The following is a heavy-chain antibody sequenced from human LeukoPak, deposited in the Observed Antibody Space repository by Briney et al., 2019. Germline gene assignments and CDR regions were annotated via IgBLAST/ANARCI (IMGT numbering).Heavy chain of an antibody. V-gene: IGHV1-2*02. CDR3: ARLYGSGSYYNVGWFDP. Sequence: GASVKVSCKASGYTFTGYYMHWVRQAPGQGLEWMGGINPNSGDINYAQKFQGRVTMTRDTSISTAYMELSRLRSDDTAVYYCARLYGSGSYYNVGWFDPWGQGTLVTVSS. J-gene: IGHJ5*02. D-gene: IGHD3-10*01. CDR1: GYTFTGYY. CDR2: INPNSGDI.